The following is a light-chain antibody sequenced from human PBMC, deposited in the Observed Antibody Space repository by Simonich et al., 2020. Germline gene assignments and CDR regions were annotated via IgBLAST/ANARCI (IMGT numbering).Light chain of an antibody. J-gene: IGKJ1*01. CDR1: QSVSSSY. CDR2: DAS. CDR3: QQRSNWWT. Sequence: EIVLTQSPGTLSLSPGERATNSCRASQSVSSSYLAWYQQKPGLAPRLLIYDASRRATVIPDRFSGSGSGTDFTLTISSLEPEDFAVYYCQQRSNWWTFGQGTKVEIK. V-gene: IGKV3D-20*02.